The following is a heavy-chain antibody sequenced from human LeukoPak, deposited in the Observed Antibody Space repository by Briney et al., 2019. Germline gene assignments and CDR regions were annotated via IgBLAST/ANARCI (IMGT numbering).Heavy chain of an antibody. J-gene: IGHJ4*02. Sequence: GGSLRLFCVASGFTFTNAWMSWVRQAPGKGLEWVGRIKSKSDGGTTDYAAPVKGRFTISRDDSKNMLYLQMNSLKTEDTAVYYCATVSPITEKDYWGQGTLVTVSS. D-gene: IGHD3-10*01. CDR2: IKSKSDGGTT. CDR3: ATVSPITEKDY. CDR1: GFTFTNAW. V-gene: IGHV3-15*01.